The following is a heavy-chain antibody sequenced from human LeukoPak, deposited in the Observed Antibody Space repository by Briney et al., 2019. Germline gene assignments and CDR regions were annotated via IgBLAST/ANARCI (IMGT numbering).Heavy chain of an antibody. CDR1: GGTFSNYS. CDR2: IIPILRIT. V-gene: IGHV1-69*02. Sequence: SVKVSCKAYGGTFSNYSISWVRQAPGQGLEWMGRIIPILRITNYAQKFRARVTVTADTSTSTAYMELSSLRSEDTAVYYCAGRNSSSSDHWGQGTLVTVSS. D-gene: IGHD6-6*01. CDR3: AGRNSSSSDH. J-gene: IGHJ5*02.